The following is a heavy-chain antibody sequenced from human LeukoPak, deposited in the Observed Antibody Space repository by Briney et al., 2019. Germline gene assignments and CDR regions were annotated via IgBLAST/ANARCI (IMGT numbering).Heavy chain of an antibody. J-gene: IGHJ4*02. Sequence: PGGSLRLSCETSGFLFTMYGMPWVRQAPVKGLEWVAIVWADGSKEDYADSVKGRFTISRDRFTSTLYLQMDNLSAEDTAIYYCARDSGGNAPHDYWGQGTLVIVSS. CDR2: VWADGSKE. D-gene: IGHD2-15*01. CDR1: GFLFTMYG. V-gene: IGHV3-33*01. CDR3: ARDSGGNAPHDY.